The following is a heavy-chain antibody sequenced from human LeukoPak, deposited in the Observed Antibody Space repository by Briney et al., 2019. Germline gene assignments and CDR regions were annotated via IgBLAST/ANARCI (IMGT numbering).Heavy chain of an antibody. CDR3: ARDLDDYVWGSYRYTRPRFDY. J-gene: IGHJ4*02. Sequence: ASVKVSCKASGYTFTSYDINWVRQATGQGLEWMGWMNPNSGNTGYAQKFQGRVTMTRNTSISTAYMELSSLRSEDTAVYYCARDLDDYVWGSYRYTRPRFDYWGQGTLVTVSS. CDR1: GYTFTSYD. CDR2: MNPNSGNT. V-gene: IGHV1-8*01. D-gene: IGHD3-16*02.